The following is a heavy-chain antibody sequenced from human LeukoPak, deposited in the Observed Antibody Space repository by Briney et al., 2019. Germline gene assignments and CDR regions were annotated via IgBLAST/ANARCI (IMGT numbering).Heavy chain of an antibody. CDR3: AKVYVPTDY. CDR2: ISCGGGST. D-gene: IGHD2-2*02. J-gene: IGHJ4*02. CDR1: GFTSISYA. Sequence: PGGSLILSCAASGFTSISYAMSWVRQAPGEGLEGVFAISCGGGSTYYADSVKGRFSISRDNSKNTLYLQMNSLRAEDTDVVYCAKVYVPTDYWGQGTLVTVSS. V-gene: IGHV3-23*01.